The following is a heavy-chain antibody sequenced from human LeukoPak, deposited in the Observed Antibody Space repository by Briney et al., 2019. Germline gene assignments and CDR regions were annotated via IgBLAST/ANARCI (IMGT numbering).Heavy chain of an antibody. V-gene: IGHV4-59*08. CDR3: ARSVDDYYFDF. CDR2: IYYSGST. CDR1: GFTFDDYA. D-gene: IGHD5-12*01. Sequence: GSLRLSCAASGFTFDDYAMHWIRQPPGKGLEWIGYIYYSGSTNYNPSLKSRVTISVDTSKNQFSLKLSSVTAADTAVYYCARSVDDYYFDFWGQGTLVTVSS. J-gene: IGHJ4*02.